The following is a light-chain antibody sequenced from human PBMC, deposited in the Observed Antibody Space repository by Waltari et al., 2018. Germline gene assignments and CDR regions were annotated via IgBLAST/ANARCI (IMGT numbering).Light chain of an antibody. V-gene: IGLV2-14*03. CDR2: DVS. CDR1: SSDIGGYNS. CDR3: TSYRSSSTLPYV. Sequence: QSALTQPASVSGSPGQSITISCPGTSSDIGGYNSVSWYQQHPGKAPKLMIYDVSNRPSGVSNRFSGFKSGNTASLTISGLQAEDEADYYCTSYRSSSTLPYVFGTGTKVTVL. J-gene: IGLJ1*01.